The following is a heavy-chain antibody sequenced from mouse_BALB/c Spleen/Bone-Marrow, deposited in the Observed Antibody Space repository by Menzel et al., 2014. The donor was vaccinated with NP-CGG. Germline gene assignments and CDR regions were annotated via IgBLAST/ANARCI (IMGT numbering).Heavy chain of an antibody. CDR2: IDPANGNT. CDR3: ARPIFL. J-gene: IGHJ4*01. Sequence: EVQLQQSGAELVKPGASVKLSCTASGFNIKDTYMHWVKQRPEQGLEWIGRIDPANGNTKYDPKFQGKATITAGTSSNTAYLRLSSLTSEDTAVYYCARPIFLWGQGTSVTVSS. CDR1: GFNIKDTY. V-gene: IGHV14-3*02.